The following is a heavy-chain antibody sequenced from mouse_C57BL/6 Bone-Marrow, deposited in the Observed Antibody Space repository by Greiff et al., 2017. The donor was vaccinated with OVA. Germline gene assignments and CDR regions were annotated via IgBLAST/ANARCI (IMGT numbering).Heavy chain of an antibody. CDR1: GYAFSSSW. Sequence: QVQLKESGPELVKPGASVKISCKASGYAFSSSWMNWVKQRPGKGLEWIGRIYPGDGDTNYNGKFKGKATLTADKSSSTAYMQLSSLTSEDSAVYFCAVYDGYPLGYYWGQGTTLTVSS. J-gene: IGHJ2*01. D-gene: IGHD2-3*01. CDR3: AVYDGYPLGYY. CDR2: IYPGDGDT. V-gene: IGHV1-82*01.